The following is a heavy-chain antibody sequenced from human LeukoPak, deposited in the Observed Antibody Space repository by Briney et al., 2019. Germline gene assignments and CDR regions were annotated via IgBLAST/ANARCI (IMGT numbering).Heavy chain of an antibody. J-gene: IGHJ4*02. CDR1: GGSISSSSYY. V-gene: IGHV4-39*01. Sequence: PSETLSLTCTVSGGSISSSSYYWGWIRQPPGKGLEWIGEIYHSGSTNYNPSLKSRVTISVDTSKNQFSLKLSSVTAADTAVYYCGRGYDSAFDYWGQGTLVTVSS. CDR3: GRGYDSAFDY. CDR2: IYHSGST. D-gene: IGHD5-12*01.